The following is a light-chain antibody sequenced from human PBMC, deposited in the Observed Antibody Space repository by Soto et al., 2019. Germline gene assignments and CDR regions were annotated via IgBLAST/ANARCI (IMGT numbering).Light chain of an antibody. Sequence: EIMLTQSQATLSLSPGERANLXCRASQSVSSYLAWYQQKPGQAPRLLIYDASNRATGVPARFSGSGSGTDFTLTISSLEPEDFAVYYCQQRSNWPLTFGGGTKVDIK. CDR3: QQRSNWPLT. CDR1: QSVSSY. CDR2: DAS. J-gene: IGKJ4*01. V-gene: IGKV3-11*01.